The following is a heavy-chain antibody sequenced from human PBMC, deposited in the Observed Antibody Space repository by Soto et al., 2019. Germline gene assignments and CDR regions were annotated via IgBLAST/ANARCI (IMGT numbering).Heavy chain of an antibody. CDR3: GRMWGGYSGYNYGSDS. CDR1: GFTFKSYE. J-gene: IGHJ4*02. D-gene: IGHD5-18*01. CDR2: ISHSGDTI. Sequence: GGSLRLSCAASGFTFKSYEINWVRQAPGKGLEWVSYISHSGDTIYYADSVKGRFTISRDNAKNSLYLQMNSLRGEDTAVYYCGRMWGGYSGYNYGSDSWGRGTLVTVSS. V-gene: IGHV3-48*03.